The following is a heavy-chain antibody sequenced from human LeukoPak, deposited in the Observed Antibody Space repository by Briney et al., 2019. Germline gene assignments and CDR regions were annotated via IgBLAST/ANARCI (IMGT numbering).Heavy chain of an antibody. Sequence: SQTLSLTCTVSGGSISSGSYYWSWIRQPAGKGLEWIGRIYTSGSTNYNPSLKSRVTISVDTSKNQFSLKLSSVTAADTAVYYCASFHYGSGSYFDYWGQGTLVTVSS. D-gene: IGHD3-10*01. V-gene: IGHV4-61*02. J-gene: IGHJ4*02. CDR2: IYTSGST. CDR3: ASFHYGSGSYFDY. CDR1: GGSISSGSYY.